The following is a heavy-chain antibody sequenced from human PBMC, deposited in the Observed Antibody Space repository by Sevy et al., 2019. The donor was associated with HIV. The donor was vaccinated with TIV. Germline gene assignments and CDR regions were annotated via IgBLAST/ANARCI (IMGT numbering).Heavy chain of an antibody. Sequence: ASVKVSCKVSGYTLTKLSMHWVRQAPGKGLEWMGSFDPEDCERIYAQNFQGRVTMSEDTSTDTAYMDLSSLRSDDTAVYFCAATREYYYGNSGYFDYWGQGTLVTVSS. V-gene: IGHV1-24*01. CDR1: GYTLTKLS. D-gene: IGHD3-22*01. CDR3: AATREYYYGNSGYFDY. CDR2: FDPEDCER. J-gene: IGHJ4*02.